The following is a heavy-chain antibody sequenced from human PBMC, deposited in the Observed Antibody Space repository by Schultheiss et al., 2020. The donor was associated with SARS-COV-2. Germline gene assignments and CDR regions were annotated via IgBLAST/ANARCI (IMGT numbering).Heavy chain of an antibody. V-gene: IGHV4-4*07. J-gene: IGHJ3*02. CDR3: ARGVYSSSWSGAFDI. CDR1: GGSISSYY. CDR2: IYTSGST. Sequence: SETLSLTCTVSGGSISSYYWSWIRQPAGKGLEWIGRIYTSGSTNYNPSLKSRVTISVDTSKNQFSLKLSSVTAADTAVYYCARGVYSSSWSGAFDIWGQGTMVTVSS. D-gene: IGHD6-13*01.